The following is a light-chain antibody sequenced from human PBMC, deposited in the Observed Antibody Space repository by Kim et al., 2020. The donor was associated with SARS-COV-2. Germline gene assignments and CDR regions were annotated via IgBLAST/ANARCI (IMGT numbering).Light chain of an antibody. Sequence: EIVLTQSPGTLSLSPGERATLSCRASQSLSSNSLTWYQLKPGQAPRLRIFCASSRATGIPDRFSCSGSGTDFTVTISRLEPEDFAVYYCQQYCSSSRTFGQWNKVDIK. V-gene: IGKV3-20*01. CDR2: CAS. J-gene: IGKJ3*01. CDR1: QSLSSNS. CDR3: QQYCSSSRT.